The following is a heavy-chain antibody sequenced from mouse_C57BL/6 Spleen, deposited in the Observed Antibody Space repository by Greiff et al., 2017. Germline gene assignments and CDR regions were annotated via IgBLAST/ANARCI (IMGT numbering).Heavy chain of an antibody. V-gene: IGHV6-6*01. CDR2: IRNKANNHAT. CDR1: GFTFSDAW. J-gene: IGHJ4*01. Sequence: VQLKQSGGGLVQPGGSMKLSCAASGFTFSDAWMDWVRQSPEKGLEWVAEIRNKANNHATYYAESVKGRFTISRDDSKSSDYLQMNSLRAEDTGIYYCTRSNYDYAMDYWGQGTSVTVSS. CDR3: TRSNYDYAMDY. D-gene: IGHD2-5*01.